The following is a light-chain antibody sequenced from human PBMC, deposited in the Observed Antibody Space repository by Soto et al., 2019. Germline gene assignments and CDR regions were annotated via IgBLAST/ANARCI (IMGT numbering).Light chain of an antibody. V-gene: IGLV2-14*01. CDR1: SSDVGGYNY. J-gene: IGLJ2*01. CDR2: DVS. Sequence: QSALTQPASVSGSPGQSITISCTGTSSDVGGYNYVSWYQQLPGKAPKLIIYDVSHRPSGVSNRFSGSKSGNTASLTISGLQAEDEADYYCSSYTYRSTLVFGGGTKLTGL. CDR3: SSYTYRSTLV.